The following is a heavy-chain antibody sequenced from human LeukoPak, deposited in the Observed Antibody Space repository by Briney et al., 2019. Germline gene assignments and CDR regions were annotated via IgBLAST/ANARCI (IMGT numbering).Heavy chain of an antibody. CDR2: ISSSGSTI. CDR3: ASANMITFGGVIVPKGY. V-gene: IGHV3-48*03. Sequence: PGGSLRLSCAASGFTFSSYEMNWVRQAPGKGLEWVSYISSSGSTIYYADSVKGRLTITRDNAKNSLYLQMNSLRAEDTAVYYCASANMITFGGVIVPKGYWGQGTLVTVSS. J-gene: IGHJ4*02. D-gene: IGHD3-16*02. CDR1: GFTFSSYE.